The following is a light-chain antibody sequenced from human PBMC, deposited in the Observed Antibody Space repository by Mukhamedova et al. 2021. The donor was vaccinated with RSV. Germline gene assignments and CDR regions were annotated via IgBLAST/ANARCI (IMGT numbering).Light chain of an antibody. V-gene: IGKV3-20*01. CDR3: QQYGSSLLYT. CDR2: GAS. J-gene: IGKJ2*01. Sequence: GERATLSCRASQSVSSSYLAWYQQKPGQAPRLLIYGASSRATGIPDRFSGSGSGTDFTLTISRLEPEDFAVYYCQQYGSSLLYTF. CDR1: QSVSSSY.